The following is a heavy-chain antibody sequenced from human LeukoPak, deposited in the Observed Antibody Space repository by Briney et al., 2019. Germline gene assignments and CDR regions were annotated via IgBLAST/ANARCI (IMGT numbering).Heavy chain of an antibody. J-gene: IGHJ4*02. V-gene: IGHV4-34*01. CDR1: GGSFSGYY. CDR2: INHSGST. Sequence: SETLSLTCAVYGGSFSGYYWSWIRQPPGKGLEWIGEINHSGSTNYNPSLKSRVTVSVDTSKNQFSLKLSSVTALDTAVYYCARSAGILTGYDYWGQGTLVTVSS. CDR3: ARSAGILTGYDY. D-gene: IGHD3-9*01.